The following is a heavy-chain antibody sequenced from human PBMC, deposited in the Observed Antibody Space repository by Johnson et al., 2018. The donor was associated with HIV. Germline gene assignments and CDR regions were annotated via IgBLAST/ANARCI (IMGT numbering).Heavy chain of an antibody. J-gene: IGHJ3*02. CDR1: GFTFDDYA. D-gene: IGHD6-13*01. CDR2: ISWNSGSI. CDR3: ARGKVAAVGLDAFDI. V-gene: IGHV3-9*01. Sequence: VQLVESGGGLVQPGRSLRLSCAASGFTFDDYAMHWVRQAPGKGLEWVSGISWNSGSIGYADSVKGRFTISRDNAKNSLYLQMNSLRAEDTALYCCARGKVAAVGLDAFDIWGQGTMVTVSS.